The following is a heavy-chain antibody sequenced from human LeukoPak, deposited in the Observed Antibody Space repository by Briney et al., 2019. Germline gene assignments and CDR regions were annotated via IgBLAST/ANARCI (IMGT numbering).Heavy chain of an antibody. V-gene: IGHV1-8*01. CDR3: ARVRDKYYYDSSGYSN. J-gene: IGHJ4*02. Sequence: ASVKVSCKASGYTFTSYDINWVRQATGQGLEWMGWMNPNSGNTGYAQKFQGRVTMTRNTSISTAYMELSSLRSEDTAVYYCARVRDKYYYDSSGYSNWGQGTLVTVSS. CDR2: MNPNSGNT. D-gene: IGHD3-22*01. CDR1: GYTFTSYD.